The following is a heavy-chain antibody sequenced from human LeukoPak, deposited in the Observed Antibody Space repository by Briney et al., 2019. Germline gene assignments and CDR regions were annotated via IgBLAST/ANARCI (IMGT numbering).Heavy chain of an antibody. CDR1: GFTFSRYS. Sequence: GGSLRLSCTASGFTFSRYSLNWVRQAPGKGLEWVSSITSSNYIYYADSVKGRFTIFRDNAKNSLYLQMNSLRAEDTAVYYCARVSCSGGSCLDYWGQGTLVTVSS. CDR3: ARVSCSGGSCLDY. J-gene: IGHJ4*02. CDR2: ITSSNYI. D-gene: IGHD2-15*01. V-gene: IGHV3-21*01.